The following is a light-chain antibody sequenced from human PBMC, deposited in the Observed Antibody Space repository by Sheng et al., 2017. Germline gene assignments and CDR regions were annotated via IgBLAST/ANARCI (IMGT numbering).Light chain of an antibody. Sequence: QSVLTQPRSVSGSPGQSVTFSCTGASSDVGAYSHVSWYQQYPGKAPKLMIYDVTNRPSGVPDRFSGSRSASTASLTISGLQADDEADYYCSSYVGTYRMFGGGTKVTVL. V-gene: IGLV2-11*01. CDR3: SSYVGTYRM. J-gene: IGLJ3*02. CDR2: DVT. CDR1: SSDVGAYSH.